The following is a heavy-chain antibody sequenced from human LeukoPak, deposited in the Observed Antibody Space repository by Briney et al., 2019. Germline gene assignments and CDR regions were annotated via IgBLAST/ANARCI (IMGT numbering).Heavy chain of an antibody. CDR3: AREGSGLVIHAFDI. D-gene: IGHD3/OR15-3a*01. CDR2: IKQDGSEK. Sequence: GGSLRLSCAASGFTFSSYSMNWVRQAPGKGLEWVANIKQDGSEKYYVDSVKGRFTISRDNAKNSLYLQMNSLRAEDTAVYYCAREGSGLVIHAFDIWGQGTMVTVSS. V-gene: IGHV3-7*01. J-gene: IGHJ3*02. CDR1: GFTFSSYS.